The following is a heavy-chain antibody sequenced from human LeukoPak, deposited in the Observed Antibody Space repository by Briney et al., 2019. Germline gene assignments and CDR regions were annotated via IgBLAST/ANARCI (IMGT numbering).Heavy chain of an antibody. CDR1: GISFRRNW. D-gene: IGHD3-22*01. CDR2: INQDGNEK. J-gene: IGHJ4*02. Sequence: GALRPSCAAPGISFRRNWVSLVRQGPGEGVGWAAHINQDGNEKSYVDSVKGRFTISRDNAKNSLYLQMNSLRAEDTAVYYCARDPRYYSDLYYFDYWGQGTLVTVSS. V-gene: IGHV3-7*01. CDR3: ARDPRYYSDLYYFDY.